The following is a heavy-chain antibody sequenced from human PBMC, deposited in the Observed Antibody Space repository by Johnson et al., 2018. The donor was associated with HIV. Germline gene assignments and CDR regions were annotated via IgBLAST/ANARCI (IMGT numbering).Heavy chain of an antibody. Sequence: QVQLVESGGGVVQPGRSLRLSCAASGFTFSSYAMHWVRQAPGKGLEWVAVISYDGSSKYFADSVKGRFTISRDNSKNTLYLQMNGLRAEDMAVYYCAGVYYVSRSYYFGGFDIWGQGTMVTVSS. V-gene: IGHV3-30*04. CDR1: GFTFSSYA. CDR2: ISYDGSSK. CDR3: AGVYYVSRSYYFGGFDI. J-gene: IGHJ3*02. D-gene: IGHD3-10*01.